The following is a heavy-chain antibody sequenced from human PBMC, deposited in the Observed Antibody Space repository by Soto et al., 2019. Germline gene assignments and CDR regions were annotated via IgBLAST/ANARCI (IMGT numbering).Heavy chain of an antibody. CDR1: GFTFSSYG. Sequence: VRSGGGVVQPGRSLRLSCAASGFTFSSYGMHWVRQAPGKGLEWVAVISYDGSNKYYADSVKGRFTISRDNSKNTLYLQMNSLRAEDTAVYYCEKEQDKGSGSYLVDIWGQGTMVTVSS. CDR2: ISYDGSNK. V-gene: IGHV3-30*18. CDR3: EKEQDKGSGSYLVDI. J-gene: IGHJ3*02. D-gene: IGHD1-26*01.